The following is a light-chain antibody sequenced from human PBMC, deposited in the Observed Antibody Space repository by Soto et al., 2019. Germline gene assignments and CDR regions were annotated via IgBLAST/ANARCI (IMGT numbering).Light chain of an antibody. V-gene: IGLV2-23*02. Sequence: QSVLTQPASVSGSPGQSITISCTGTSSDVGSYNLVSWYQQHPGKAPKLMSYEVSKRPSGVSNRFSGSKSGNTASLTISGLQAEDEADYYCCSYAAVKGYVFGTGTKLTVL. CDR2: EVS. CDR3: CSYAAVKGYV. CDR1: SSDVGSYNL. J-gene: IGLJ1*01.